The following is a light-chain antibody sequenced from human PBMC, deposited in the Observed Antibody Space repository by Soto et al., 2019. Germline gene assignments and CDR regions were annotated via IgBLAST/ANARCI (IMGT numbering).Light chain of an antibody. CDR2: EVT. CDR1: SGDVGGYNL. V-gene: IGLV2-23*02. Sequence: QSVLTQPASVSGSPGQSITIPCTGTSGDVGGYNLVSWYQQHPGKAPKLMIYEVTERPSGVSNRFSGSKSGNTASLTISGLQPYDEADYYCCSYAGNSEVFGTGTKVTVL. J-gene: IGLJ1*01. CDR3: CSYAGNSEV.